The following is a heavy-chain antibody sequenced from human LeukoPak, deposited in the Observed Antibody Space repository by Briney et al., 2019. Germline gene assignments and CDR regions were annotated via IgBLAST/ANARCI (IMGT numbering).Heavy chain of an antibody. CDR2: IDRDGRKT. J-gene: IGHJ6*02. D-gene: IGHD1-26*01. CDR3: ATWAFYHSLDV. V-gene: IGHV3-43*02. CDR1: GFTLGAFA. Sequence: GGSLRLSCAASGFTLGAFAMHWVRQAPGKGLEWVSLIDRDGRKTYYADSVKGRFTISRDNSKNSLYLQMTSLRTEDTALYYCATWAFYHSLDVWGQGATVTVSS.